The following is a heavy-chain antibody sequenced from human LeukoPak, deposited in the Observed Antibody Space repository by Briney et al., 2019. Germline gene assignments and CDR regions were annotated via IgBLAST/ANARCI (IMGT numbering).Heavy chain of an antibody. Sequence: SETLSLTCTVSGGSISSSSYYWGWIRQPPGKGLEWIGSIYYSGSTYYNPSLKSRVTISVDKSKNQFSLKLSSVTAADTAVYYCARYCTNGVTIQTTYYFDYWGQGTLVTVSS. D-gene: IGHD2-8*01. V-gene: IGHV4-39*07. CDR3: ARYCTNGVTIQTTYYFDY. CDR2: IYYSGST. CDR1: GGSISSSSYY. J-gene: IGHJ4*02.